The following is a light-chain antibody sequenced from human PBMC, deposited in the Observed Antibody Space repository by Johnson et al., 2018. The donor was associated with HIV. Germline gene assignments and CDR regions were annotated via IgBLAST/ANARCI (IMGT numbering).Light chain of an antibody. Sequence: QSVLTQPPSVSAAPGQKVTISCSGSSSNIGNNYVSWYQHLPGTAPKLLIYENNKRPSGIPDRFSGSKSGTSATLGITGLQTGDEADYYCGTWDSSLSAGEVFGTGTKVTVL. CDR1: SSNIGNNY. J-gene: IGLJ1*01. CDR3: GTWDSSLSAGEV. CDR2: ENN. V-gene: IGLV1-51*02.